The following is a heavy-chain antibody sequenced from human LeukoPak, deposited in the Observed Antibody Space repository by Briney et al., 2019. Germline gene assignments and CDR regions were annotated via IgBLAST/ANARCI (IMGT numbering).Heavy chain of an antibody. J-gene: IGHJ6*03. CDR2: VNESGGT. Sequence: SETLSLTCAVYIDFFSNYHWNWIRQTPAKGMEWIGEVNESGGTNISPSLRSRVILSVDTSKNQFSLKLSSVTAADTAVYYCARGGKTTFSGVYYYYYMDVWGKGTTVTVSS. CDR1: IDFFSNYH. V-gene: IGHV4-34*01. CDR3: ARGGKTTFSGVYYYYYMDV. D-gene: IGHD1-26*01.